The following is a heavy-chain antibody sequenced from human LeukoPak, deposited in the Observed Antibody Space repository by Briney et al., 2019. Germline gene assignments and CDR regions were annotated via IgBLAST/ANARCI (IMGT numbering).Heavy chain of an antibody. CDR2: VDHNGVT. Sequence: SETLSLTCAVYGGSFGGYSWNWIRQSPEKGLEWIGKVDHNGVTSYNPSLKSRVTISLDTSKNQFSLRLSSVTAADMALYYCARLKSLVYVWGTCRFFDFWGQGTLVTVSS. CDR1: GGSFGGYS. D-gene: IGHD3-16*02. CDR3: ARLKSLVYVWGTCRFFDF. V-gene: IGHV4-34*01. J-gene: IGHJ4*02.